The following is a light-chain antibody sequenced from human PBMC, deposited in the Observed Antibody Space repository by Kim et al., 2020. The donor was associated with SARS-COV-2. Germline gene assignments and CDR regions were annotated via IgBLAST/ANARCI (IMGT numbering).Light chain of an antibody. CDR2: DAS. CDR3: QQRSNWPPFT. J-gene: IGKJ4*01. Sequence: EIVLTQSPATLSLSPGERATLYCRASQSVSSYLAWYQQKPGQAPRLLIYDASNRATGIPARFSGSGSGTDFTLTISSLEPEDFAVYYCQQRSNWPPFTFGGGTKVDIK. CDR1: QSVSSY. V-gene: IGKV3-11*01.